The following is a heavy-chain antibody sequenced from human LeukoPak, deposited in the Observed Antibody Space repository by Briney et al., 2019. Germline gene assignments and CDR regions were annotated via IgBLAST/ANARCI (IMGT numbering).Heavy chain of an antibody. CDR3: AKDLGYSSSPDY. CDR2: ISADGTI. D-gene: IGHD2-2*01. CDR1: GFKFDDYA. V-gene: IGHV3-43*02. Sequence: GGSLRLSCAASGFKFDDYAMHWVRQAPGKGLEWVSLISADGTIYYADFVKGRFAISRDNNKNSLYLQMNSLRTEDTALYYCAKDLGYSSSPDYWGQGTLVTVSS. J-gene: IGHJ4*02.